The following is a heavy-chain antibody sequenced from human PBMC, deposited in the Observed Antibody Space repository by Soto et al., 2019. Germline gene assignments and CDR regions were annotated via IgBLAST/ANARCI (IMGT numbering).Heavy chain of an antibody. D-gene: IGHD3-10*01. CDR1: GDTFNFYS. CDR3: ASSYGSGYRAFDY. J-gene: IGHJ4*02. V-gene: IGHV1-69*02. CDR2: VNPIVSMS. Sequence: QVQLVQSGAEVKRPGSSVKVSCKASGDTFNFYSINWVRQAPGVGLEWMGRVNPIVSMSNYAQKFQGRVTMTADKSTSTACMELSSLRSDDTAIYYCASSYGSGYRAFDYWGQGALVTVSS.